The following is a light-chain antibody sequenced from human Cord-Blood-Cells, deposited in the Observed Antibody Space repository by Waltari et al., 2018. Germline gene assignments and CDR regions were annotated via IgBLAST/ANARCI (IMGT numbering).Light chain of an antibody. V-gene: IGKV1-39*01. Sequence: DSQMTQSPSSLSASVGDRVTTTCRASQSIDSYLNWYQQKPGRATKLLIYAASSLQSGVPSRFSGSGSGTDFTLTISSLQPEDFATYYCQQSDSTRLTFGEGTKVEIK. CDR3: QQSDSTRLT. CDR1: QSIDSY. CDR2: AAS. J-gene: IGKJ4*01.